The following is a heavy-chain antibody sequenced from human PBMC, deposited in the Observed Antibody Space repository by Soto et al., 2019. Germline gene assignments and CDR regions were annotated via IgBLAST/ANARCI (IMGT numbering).Heavy chain of an antibody. J-gene: IGHJ4*02. V-gene: IGHV3-23*01. CDR1: GFTFSSHV. CDR2: ISGTGGT. D-gene: IGHD2-15*01. CDR3: AKDRRGAYCSGGICYSPDY. Sequence: EVQLWESGGGLVQPGGSLRLSCAVSGFTFSSHVMSWVRQAPGKGLEWVSAISGTGGTYYADSVKGRFTISRDNSKNAVYLQMNNLRAEDTAVYYCAKDRRGAYCSGGICYSPDYWGQGTLVIVSS.